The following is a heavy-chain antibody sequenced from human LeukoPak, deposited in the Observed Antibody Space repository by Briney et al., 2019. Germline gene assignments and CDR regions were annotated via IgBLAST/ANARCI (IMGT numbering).Heavy chain of an antibody. D-gene: IGHD2-15*01. Sequence: GASVKVSCKASGYTFTSYYMHWVRQAPGQGLEWMGGIIPIFGTANYAQKFQGRVTITADESTSTAYMELSSLRSEDTAVYYCARGSVGYCSGGSHCNWFDPWGQGTLVTVSS. CDR2: IIPIFGTA. V-gene: IGHV1-69*13. CDR1: GYTFTSYY. CDR3: ARGSVGYCSGGSHCNWFDP. J-gene: IGHJ5*02.